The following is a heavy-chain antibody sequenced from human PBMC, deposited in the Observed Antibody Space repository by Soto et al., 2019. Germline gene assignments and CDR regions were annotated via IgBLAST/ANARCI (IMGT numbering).Heavy chain of an antibody. CDR1: GFTFSGYY. V-gene: IGHV3-11*01. J-gene: IGHJ3*02. Sequence: QVQLVESGGGLVKPGGSLRLSCAASGFTFSGYYMNWIRQAPGKGLEWVSHISSSGSNRYYADSVKGRFTISRDNAKNSLYVQMNSVRAKDTGVYYGARSDSSDIWGQGKMVTVCS. CDR2: ISSSGSNR. CDR3: ARSDSSDI.